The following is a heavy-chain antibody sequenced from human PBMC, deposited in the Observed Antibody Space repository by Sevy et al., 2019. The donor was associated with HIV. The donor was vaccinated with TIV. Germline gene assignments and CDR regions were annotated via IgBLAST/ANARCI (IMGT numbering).Heavy chain of an antibody. J-gene: IGHJ4*02. CDR1: GFSLSNYA. CDR3: AKGRIPSIGTLGPFDS. V-gene: IGHV3-23*01. D-gene: IGHD6-6*01. Sequence: GGSLRLSCAASGFSLSNYAMSWVRQAPGKGLEWISTKTGSAGATYYADSVKGRFTNSRDNSKNTLFLQMNSLRAEDTALYYCAKGRIPSIGTLGPFDSWGQGTLVTVSS. CDR2: KTGSAGAT.